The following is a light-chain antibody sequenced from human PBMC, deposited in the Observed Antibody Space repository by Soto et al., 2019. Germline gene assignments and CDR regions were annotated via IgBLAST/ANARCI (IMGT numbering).Light chain of an antibody. J-gene: IGKJ2*01. CDR3: HQRSNRLYT. CDR1: QSVSSY. CDR2: DAA. V-gene: IGKV3-11*01. Sequence: EIVLTQSPATLSLSPGERATLSCRASQSVSSYLAWYQQKPGQAPRLLIYDAANRATGIPARFSGSGSGTDFTLTISCLEPEDFAVYYCHQRSNRLYTFGQGTKLEI.